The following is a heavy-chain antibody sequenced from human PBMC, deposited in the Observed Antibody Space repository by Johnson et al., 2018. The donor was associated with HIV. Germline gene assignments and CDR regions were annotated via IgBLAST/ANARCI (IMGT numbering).Heavy chain of an antibody. D-gene: IGHD6-13*01. V-gene: IGHV3-30*02. Sequence: QVQLVESGGGVVRPGGSLRLSCAASGFTFDDYGLSWVRQAPGKGLDWVAFIRYDGSNKYYADSVKGRFTISRDNSKNTLYLQMNSLRAEDPAVYYCVIPTGAAAGAFDLWGQGTMVTVSS. CDR1: GFTFDDYG. J-gene: IGHJ3*01. CDR2: IRYDGSNK. CDR3: VIPTGAAAGAFDL.